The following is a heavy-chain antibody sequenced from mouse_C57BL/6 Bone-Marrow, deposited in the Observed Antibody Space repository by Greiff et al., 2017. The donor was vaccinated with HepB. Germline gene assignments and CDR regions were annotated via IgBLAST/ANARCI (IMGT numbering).Heavy chain of an antibody. D-gene: IGHD2-12*01. CDR1: GYAFSSYW. V-gene: IGHV1-80*01. CDR3: ARAYDRYYAMDY. Sequence: VQLQQSGAELVKPGASVKISCKASGYAFSSYWMNWVKQRPGKGLEWIGQIYPGDGDTNYNGKFKGKATLTADKSSSTAYMQLSSLTSEDSAVYFCARAYDRYYAMDYWGQGTSVTVSS. J-gene: IGHJ4*01. CDR2: IYPGDGDT.